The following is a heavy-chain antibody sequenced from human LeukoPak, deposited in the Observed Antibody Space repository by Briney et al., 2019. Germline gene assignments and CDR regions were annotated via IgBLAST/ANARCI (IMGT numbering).Heavy chain of an antibody. J-gene: IGHJ4*02. D-gene: IGHD6-13*01. Sequence: GGSLRLSCVVSGFTFSSYPMSWVRQAPGKGLEWVSVIYSGGSTYYADSVKGRFTISRDNSKNTLYLQMNSLRAEDTAVYYCARGVGSSWYYFDYWGQGTLVTVSS. CDR3: ARGVGSSWYYFDY. CDR2: IYSGGST. CDR1: GFTFSSYP. V-gene: IGHV3-53*01.